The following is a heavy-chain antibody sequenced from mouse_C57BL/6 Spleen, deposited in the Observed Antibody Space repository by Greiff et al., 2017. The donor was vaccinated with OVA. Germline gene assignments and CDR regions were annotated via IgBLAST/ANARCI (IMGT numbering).Heavy chain of an antibody. CDR3: ARGLLRSSFPYWYFDV. CDR1: GYTFTSYW. CDR2: IYPGSGST. J-gene: IGHJ1*03. D-gene: IGHD1-1*01. V-gene: IGHV1-55*01. Sequence: QVQLQQSGAELVKPGASVKMSCKASGYTFTSYWITWVKQRPGQGLEWIGDIYPGSGSTNYNEKFKSKATLTVDTSSSTAYMQLSSLTSEDSAVYYWARGLLRSSFPYWYFDVWGTGTTVTVSS.